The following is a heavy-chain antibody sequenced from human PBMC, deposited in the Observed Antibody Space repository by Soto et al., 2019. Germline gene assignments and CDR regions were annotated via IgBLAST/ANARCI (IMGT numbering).Heavy chain of an antibody. V-gene: IGHV1-3*01. CDR3: VRTVSSSWPTDDY. CDR2: INAGNGNT. D-gene: IGHD6-13*01. J-gene: IGHJ4*02. CDR1: GYTFTSYA. Sequence: ASVKVSCKASGYTFTSYAMHWVRQAPGQRLEWMGWINAGNGNTKYSQKFQGRVTITRDTSASTAYMELSSLRSEDTAVYYCVRTVSSSWPTDDYWGQGTLVTVS.